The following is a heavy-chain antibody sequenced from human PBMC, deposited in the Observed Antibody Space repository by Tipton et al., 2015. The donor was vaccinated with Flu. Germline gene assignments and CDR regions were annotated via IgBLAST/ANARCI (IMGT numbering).Heavy chain of an antibody. V-gene: IGHV4-34*01. D-gene: IGHD4-23*01. CDR1: GGSFSGYY. Sequence: TLSLTCAVYGGSFSGYYWSWIRQPPGKGLEWIGEINHSGSTNYNPSLKSRVTISVDTSKNQFSLKLSSVTAADTAVYYCARGLATTVVTPGSYGAPLSRYFDLWGRGTLVTFSS. CDR3: ARGLATTVVTPGSYGAPLSRYFDL. CDR2: INHSGST. J-gene: IGHJ2*01.